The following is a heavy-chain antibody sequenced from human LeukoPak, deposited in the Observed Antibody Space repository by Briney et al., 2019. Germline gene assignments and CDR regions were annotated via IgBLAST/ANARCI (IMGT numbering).Heavy chain of an antibody. CDR1: GGSLSSYY. CDR3: ARGGSYDYVWGSYRPPYFDY. V-gene: IGHV4-59*12. Sequence: SETLSLTCTVSGGSLSSYYWGWIRQPPGKGLEWIGYTHYSGSTNYNPSLKSRVTISVDKSKNQFSLKLSSVTAAGTAVYYCARGGSYDYVWGSYRPPYFDYWGQGTLVTVSS. D-gene: IGHD3-16*02. J-gene: IGHJ4*02. CDR2: THYSGST.